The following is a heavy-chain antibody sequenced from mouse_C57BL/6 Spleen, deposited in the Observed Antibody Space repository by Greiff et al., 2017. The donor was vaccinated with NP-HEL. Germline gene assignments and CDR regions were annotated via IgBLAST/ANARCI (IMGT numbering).Heavy chain of an antibody. CDR1: GYAFSSYW. J-gene: IGHJ3*01. CDR3: ARQDYGNYDWFAY. V-gene: IGHV1-80*01. CDR2: IYPGDGDT. Sequence: VQLQQSGAELVKPGASVKISCKASGYAFSSYWMNRVKQRPGKGLEWIGQIYPGDGDTNYNGKFKGKATLTADKSSSTAYMQLSSLTSEDSAVYFCARQDYGNYDWFAYWGQGTLVTVSA. D-gene: IGHD2-1*01.